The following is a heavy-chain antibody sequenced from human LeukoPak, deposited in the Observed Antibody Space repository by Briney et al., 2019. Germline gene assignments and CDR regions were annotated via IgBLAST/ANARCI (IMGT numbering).Heavy chain of an antibody. CDR3: AIQWSGYYLPLFDY. CDR2: ISAYNGNT. V-gene: IGHV1-18*01. D-gene: IGHD3-3*01. Sequence: ASVKVSCKASGYTFTSYGISWVRQAPGQGLEWMGWISAYNGNTNYAQKFQGRVTITADESTSTAYMELSSLRSEDTAVYYCAIQWSGYYLPLFDYWGQGTLVTVSS. J-gene: IGHJ4*02. CDR1: GYTFTSYG.